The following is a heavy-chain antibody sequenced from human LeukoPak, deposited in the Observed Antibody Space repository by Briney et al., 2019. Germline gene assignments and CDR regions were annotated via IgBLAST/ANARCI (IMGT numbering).Heavy chain of an antibody. V-gene: IGHV1-2*02. CDR3: ARDQDYYGSGSPFDY. CDR1: GYTFTGYY. D-gene: IGHD3-10*01. Sequence: ASVKVSCKASGYTFTGYYMHWVRQAPGQGLEWMGWINTNSGGTNYAQKFQGRVTMTRDTSISTAYMELSRLRSDDTAVYYCARDQDYYGSGSPFDYWGQGTLVTVSS. J-gene: IGHJ4*02. CDR2: INTNSGGT.